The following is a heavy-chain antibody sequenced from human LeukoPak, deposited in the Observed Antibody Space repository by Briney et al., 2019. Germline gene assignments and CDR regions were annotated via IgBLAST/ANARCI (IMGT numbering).Heavy chain of an antibody. V-gene: IGHV3-53*01. CDR2: TYSGGTT. D-gene: IGHD6-6*01. J-gene: IGHJ4*02. CDR3: ASSSSPNSFDY. Sequence: GGSLRLSCAASGFTVSNNYMSWVRQAPGKGLEWVSTTYSGGTTYYADSVKGRFTISRDISKNTLYFQMNSLRAKDTAVYYCASSSSPNSFDYWGQGTLVTVSS. CDR1: GFTVSNNY.